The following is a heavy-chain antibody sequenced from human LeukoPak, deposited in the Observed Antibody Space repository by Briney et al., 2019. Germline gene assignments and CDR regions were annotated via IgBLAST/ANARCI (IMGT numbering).Heavy chain of an antibody. CDR1: GFTFSSYS. D-gene: IGHD3-22*01. J-gene: IGHJ1*01. Sequence: GGSLRLSCAASGFTFSSYSMNWVRQAPGKGLEWVSYISSSSSTIYYADSVKGRFTISRDNAKNSLYLQMNSLRAEDTAVYYCARGGYYDSSGSPLGYFQHWGQGTLVTVSS. V-gene: IGHV3-48*04. CDR2: ISSSSSTI. CDR3: ARGGYYDSSGSPLGYFQH.